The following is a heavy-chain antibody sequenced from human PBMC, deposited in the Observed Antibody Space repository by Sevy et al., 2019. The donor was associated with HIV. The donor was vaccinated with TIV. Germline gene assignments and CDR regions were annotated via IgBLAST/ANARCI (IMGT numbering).Heavy chain of an antibody. Sequence: SETLSLTCSVSGDTISDYHWTWLRQPAGKGLEWIGHMFGSGRTHLNPSLKTRVTMSVDRSENRFSLKLTYVTAADTAVYYCARGGEMIRGVIGSESAFFHMDVWGTGTTVTVSS. CDR2: MFGSGRT. CDR3: ARGGEMIRGVIGSESAFFHMDV. J-gene: IGHJ6*03. CDR1: GDTISDYH. D-gene: IGHD3-10*01. V-gene: IGHV4-4*07.